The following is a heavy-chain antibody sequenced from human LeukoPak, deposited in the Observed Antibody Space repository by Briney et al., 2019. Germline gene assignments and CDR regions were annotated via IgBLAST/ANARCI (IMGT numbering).Heavy chain of an antibody. Sequence: GGSLRLSCAASGFTFNSYGIHWVRQAPGKGLEWVAVIWYDGNNKYYADSVKGRFTISRDSSKNTMYLQMNSLRAEDTAVYYCAREHTTVTSLLDYWGQGTLVTVSS. V-gene: IGHV3-33*01. CDR1: GFTFNSYG. CDR3: AREHTTVTSLLDY. J-gene: IGHJ4*02. CDR2: IWYDGNNK. D-gene: IGHD4-17*01.